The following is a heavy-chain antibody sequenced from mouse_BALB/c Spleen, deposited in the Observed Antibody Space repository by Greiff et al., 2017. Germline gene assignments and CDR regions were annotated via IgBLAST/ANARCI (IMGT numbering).Heavy chain of an antibody. D-gene: IGHD1-1*01. CDR2: IRLKSNNYAT. J-gene: IGHJ2*01. Sequence: EVKVEESGGGLVQPGGSMKLSCVASGFTFSNYWMNWVRQSPEKGLEWVAEIRLKSNNYATHYAESVKGRFTISRDDSKRSVYLQMNNLRAEDTGIYYCTSGYYGSSYCFDYWGQGTTLTVSS. CDR3: TSGYYGSSYCFDY. V-gene: IGHV6-6*02. CDR1: GFTFSNYW.